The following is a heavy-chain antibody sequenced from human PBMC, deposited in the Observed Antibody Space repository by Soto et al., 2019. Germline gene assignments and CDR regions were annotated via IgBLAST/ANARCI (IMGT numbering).Heavy chain of an antibody. CDR2: ISGNGGST. Sequence: EVQLLESGGGLVQPGGSLRLSCAASGFTFSSCAMGWVRQAPGKGLEWVSGISGNGGSTYYADSVKGRFTISRDTSKNTRYLQMDGLGAEDTAIYYGAKVVGDGNDYYDFWGQGTLVTVSS. CDR1: GFTFSSCA. D-gene: IGHD3-22*01. J-gene: IGHJ4*02. V-gene: IGHV3-23*01. CDR3: AKVVGDGNDYYDF.